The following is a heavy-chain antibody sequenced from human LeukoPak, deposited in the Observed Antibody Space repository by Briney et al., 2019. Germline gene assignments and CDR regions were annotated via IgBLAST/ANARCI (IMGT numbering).Heavy chain of an antibody. CDR2: IDHSGTT. V-gene: IGHV4-34*01. CDR3: ARSGTYQYSSTSDY. D-gene: IGHD3-10*01. J-gene: IGHJ4*02. CDR1: GASFRNYY. Sequence: SETLSLTCAVYGASFRNYYWSWIRQTPGKGLEWSGEIDHSGTTNYNPSLKSRVTISLDTSKNQFSLKVTSVTAADTAVYYCARSGTYQYSSTSDYWGQGTLVTVSS.